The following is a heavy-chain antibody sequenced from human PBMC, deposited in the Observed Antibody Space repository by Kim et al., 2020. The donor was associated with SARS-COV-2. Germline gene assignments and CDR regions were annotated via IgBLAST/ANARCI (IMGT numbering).Heavy chain of an antibody. D-gene: IGHD6-19*01. CDR2: ISGSGGCT. Sequence: GGSLRLSCAASGFTFSSYAMSWVRQAPGKGLEWVSAISGSGGCTYYADSVKGRFTISRDNSKNTLYLQMNSLRAEDTAVYYCAKGEEQWIWYYFDYWGQGTLVTVSS. V-gene: IGHV3-23*01. J-gene: IGHJ4*02. CDR3: AKGEEQWIWYYFDY. CDR1: GFTFSSYA.